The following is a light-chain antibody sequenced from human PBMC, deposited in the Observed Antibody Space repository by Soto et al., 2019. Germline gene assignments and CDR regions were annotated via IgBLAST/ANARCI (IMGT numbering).Light chain of an antibody. J-gene: IGKJ1*01. V-gene: IGKV3-20*01. CDR3: QQYGITPWT. Sequence: ESVLTQFAGTLSLSPGERATLSCRASESVSSNYLAWYQQKLGQAPRLLIYGASSRATGIPDRFSGSGSGTDFTLTISRLESEDFAVFYCQQYGITPWTFGQGTKV. CDR2: GAS. CDR1: ESVSSNY.